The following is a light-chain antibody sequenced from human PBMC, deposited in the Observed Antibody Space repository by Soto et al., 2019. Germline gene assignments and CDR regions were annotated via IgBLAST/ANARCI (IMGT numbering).Light chain of an antibody. J-gene: IGLJ1*01. CDR2: DVS. Sequence: QSALTQPASVSGSPGQSITISCTGTSSDVGGYNYVSWYQQHPGKAPKLMIYDVSNRPSGVSNRFSGSRSGNTASLTISGLQAEDEADYYCSSYTSSSTYFFGTGTNVTVL. CDR1: SSDVGGYNY. CDR3: SSYTSSSTYF. V-gene: IGLV2-14*01.